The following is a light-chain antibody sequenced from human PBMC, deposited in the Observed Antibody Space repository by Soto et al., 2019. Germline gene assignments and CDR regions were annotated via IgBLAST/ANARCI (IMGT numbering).Light chain of an antibody. CDR3: HQYGSSAWT. Sequence: EIVLTQSPCTLSLSPGERATLSCMASQSVSSSYLAWYQQKPGQAPRLLIYGASSRATGIPDRFSGSGSGTDFTLTISRLEPEDFAVYYCHQYGSSAWTFGQGTKVDIK. J-gene: IGKJ1*01. CDR1: QSVSSSY. CDR2: GAS. V-gene: IGKV3-20*01.